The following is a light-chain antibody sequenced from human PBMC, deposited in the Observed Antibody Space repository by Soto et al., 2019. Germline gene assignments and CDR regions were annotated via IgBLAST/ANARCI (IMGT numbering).Light chain of an antibody. Sequence: QSVLTQPPSVSGAPGQMVTISCTGSSSNIGAGYDVHWYQQLPGTAPKLLIYGNSNRPSGVPDRFSGSKSGTSASLAITGLQAEDEADYYCQSYDSSLSVNYVFGTGTKVTVL. CDR1: SSNIGAGYD. CDR2: GNS. V-gene: IGLV1-40*01. J-gene: IGLJ1*01. CDR3: QSYDSSLSVNYV.